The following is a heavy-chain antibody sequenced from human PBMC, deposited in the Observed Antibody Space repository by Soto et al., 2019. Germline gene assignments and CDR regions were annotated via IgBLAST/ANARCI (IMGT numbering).Heavy chain of an antibody. D-gene: IGHD3-10*01. CDR3: AKDNGSGRYYYYYMDV. Sequence: SGGSLRLSCAASGFTFDDYAMHWVRQAPGKGLEWVSGISWNSGSIGYADSVKGRFTISRDNAKNSLYLQMNSLRAEDTALYYCAKDNGSGRYYYYYMDVWGKGTTVTVSS. V-gene: IGHV3-9*01. CDR2: ISWNSGSI. CDR1: GFTFDDYA. J-gene: IGHJ6*03.